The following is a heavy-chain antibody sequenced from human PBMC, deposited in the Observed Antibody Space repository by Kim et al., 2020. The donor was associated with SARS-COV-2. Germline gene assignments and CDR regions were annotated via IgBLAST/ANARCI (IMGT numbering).Heavy chain of an antibody. CDR2: IDPSDSYT. CDR3: ARPGYNWNDEASDAFDI. D-gene: IGHD1-1*01. V-gene: IGHV5-10-1*01. CDR1: GYSFTSYW. J-gene: IGHJ3*02. Sequence: GESLKISCKGSGYSFTSYWISWVRQMPGKGLEWMGRIDPSDSYTNYSPSFQGHVTISADKSISTAYLQWSSLKASDTAMYYCARPGYNWNDEASDAFDIWGQGTMVTVSS.